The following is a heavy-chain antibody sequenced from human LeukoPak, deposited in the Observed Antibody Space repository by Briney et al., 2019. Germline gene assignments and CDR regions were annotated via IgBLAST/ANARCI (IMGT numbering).Heavy chain of an antibody. CDR3: AGVTSGWYKDY. D-gene: IGHD6-19*01. Sequence: PGGSLRLSCAASGFSFSDYYMTWIRQAPGKGLEWVSYISSSSSYTNYADSVKGRFTISRDNAKNSLYLQMNSLRAEDTAVYYCAGVTSGWYKDYWGQGTLVIVSS. V-gene: IGHV3-11*06. CDR1: GFSFSDYY. J-gene: IGHJ4*02. CDR2: ISSSSSYT.